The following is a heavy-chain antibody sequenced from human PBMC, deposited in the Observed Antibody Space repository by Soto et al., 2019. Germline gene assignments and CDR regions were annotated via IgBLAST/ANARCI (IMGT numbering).Heavy chain of an antibody. CDR1: GGSISSGDNY. Sequence: QVHLQESGPGLVKPSQTLSLSCTVSGGSISSGDNYWNWIRQHPGKGLEWLGYIYSSGSTFYNPSLKNRVTISIDTSKNQFSLELTSVTAADTAVYYCARAIRRGSAWAGDYWGQGTLVTVSS. V-gene: IGHV4-31*03. CDR2: IYSSGST. J-gene: IGHJ4*02. CDR3: ARAIRRGSAWAGDY. D-gene: IGHD2-2*02.